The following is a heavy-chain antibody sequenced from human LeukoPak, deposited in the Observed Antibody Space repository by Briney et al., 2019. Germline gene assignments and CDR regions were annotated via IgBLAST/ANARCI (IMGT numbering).Heavy chain of an antibody. J-gene: IGHJ4*02. V-gene: IGHV3-7*02. CDR1: GFTFSSYW. CDR2: IKQDGSDK. Sequence: QLGGSLRLSCAASGFTFSSYWMSWVRQAPGKGLEWVANIKQDGSDKNYVDSVKGRFTISKDNAKNLLSLEMNGLRAEDTAVYYCATYKNQLRTVYFDYWGQGTLVTVSS. CDR3: ATYKNQLRTVYFDY. D-gene: IGHD1-1*01.